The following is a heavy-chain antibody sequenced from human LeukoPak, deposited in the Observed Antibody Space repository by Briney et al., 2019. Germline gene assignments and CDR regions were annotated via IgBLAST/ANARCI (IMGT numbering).Heavy chain of an antibody. V-gene: IGHV1-18*01. D-gene: IGHD2-2*01. CDR2: ISAYNGNT. CDR3: ASDIVVVPAAQPSGYYYYMDV. Sequence: ASVKVSCKASGYTFTSYGISWVRQAPGQGLEWMGWISAYNGNTNYAQKLQGRVTMTTDTSTSTAYMELRSLRSDDTAVYYCASDIVVVPAAQPSGYYYYMDVWGKGTTVTVSS. CDR1: GYTFTSYG. J-gene: IGHJ6*03.